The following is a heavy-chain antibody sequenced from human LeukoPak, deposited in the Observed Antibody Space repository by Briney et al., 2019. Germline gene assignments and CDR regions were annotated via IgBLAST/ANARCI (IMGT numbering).Heavy chain of an antibody. D-gene: IGHD4-17*01. CDR1: GFTFSNYV. J-gene: IGHJ4*02. Sequence: GGSLRLSCAASGFTFSNYVMSWVRQAPGKGLERVSSISGGGSSPYYQDSVKGRFTISRDNSKNTLFLQMNSLRVEDTAVYYCAKDLTVTSVAYFDSWGQGTLVTVSS. CDR3: AKDLTVTSVAYFDS. CDR2: ISGGGSSP. V-gene: IGHV3-23*01.